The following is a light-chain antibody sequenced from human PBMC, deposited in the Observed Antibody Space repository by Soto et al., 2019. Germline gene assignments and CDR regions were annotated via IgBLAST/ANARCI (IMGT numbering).Light chain of an antibody. J-gene: IGKJ5*01. V-gene: IGKV1-39*01. CDR1: QSISSY. CDR3: QQSYSTPIT. Sequence: DIQMTHSPSSLSSSVVYRVTSTCRASQSISSYLNWYQQKPGKAPKLLIYAASSLQSGVPSRFSGSGSGTDFTLTISSLQPEDFATYYCQQSYSTPITFGQGTRLEI. CDR2: AAS.